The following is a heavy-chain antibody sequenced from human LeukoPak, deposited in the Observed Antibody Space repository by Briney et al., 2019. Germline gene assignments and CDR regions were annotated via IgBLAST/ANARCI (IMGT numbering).Heavy chain of an antibody. Sequence: GALRLSCVASGFTFSSYGMHWVRQAPGKGLEWVSAISGSGGSTYYADSVKGRFTISRDNSKNTLYLQMNSLRAEDTAVYYCAKAKRGQLWLKYYFDYWGQGTLVTVSS. CDR3: AKAKRGQLWLKYYFDY. CDR2: ISGSGGST. D-gene: IGHD5-18*01. J-gene: IGHJ4*02. V-gene: IGHV3-23*01. CDR1: GFTFSSYG.